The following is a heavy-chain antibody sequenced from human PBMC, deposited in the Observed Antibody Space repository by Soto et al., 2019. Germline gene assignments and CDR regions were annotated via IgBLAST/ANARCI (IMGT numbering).Heavy chain of an antibody. Sequence: QVQLQQWGAGLLKPSETLSLTCAVYGGSFSDFYWSWIRQPPGKGLEWIGEVNHSGRTNYNPSLKSRATTSIDTSKNQFSLKWSSVTAADTAVYYCASSSHYNHVALDMWGQGTMVTVSS. V-gene: IGHV4-34*02. CDR1: GGSFSDFY. D-gene: IGHD1-1*01. CDR3: ASSSHYNHVALDM. J-gene: IGHJ3*02. CDR2: VNHSGRT.